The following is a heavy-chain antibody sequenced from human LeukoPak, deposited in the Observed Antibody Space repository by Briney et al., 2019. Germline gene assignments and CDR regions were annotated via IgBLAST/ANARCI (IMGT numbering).Heavy chain of an antibody. J-gene: IGHJ6*03. CDR1: GYRFTSLY. CDR2: ISAYNGNT. CDR3: ARVVVVPAAYYYYYYMDV. Sequence: ASVKVSCKASGYRFTSLYVHWVRQAPGQGLEWMGWISAYNGNTNYAQKLQGRVTMTTDTSTSTAYMELRSLRSDDTAVYYCARVVVVPAAYYYYYYMDVWGKGTTVTVSS. V-gene: IGHV1-18*04. D-gene: IGHD2-2*01.